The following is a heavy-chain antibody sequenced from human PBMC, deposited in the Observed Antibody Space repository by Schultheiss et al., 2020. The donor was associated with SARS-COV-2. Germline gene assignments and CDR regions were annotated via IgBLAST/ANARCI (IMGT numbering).Heavy chain of an antibody. V-gene: IGHV3-9*01. CDR2: ISGSGGST. J-gene: IGHJ3*02. Sequence: GGSLRLSCAASGFTFDDYAMHWVRQAPGKGLEWVSGISGSGGSTYYADSVKGRFTISRDNAKNSLYLQMNSLRAEDTALYYCAKDRYSGSYGAFDIWGQGTMVTVSS. CDR3: AKDRYSGSYGAFDI. D-gene: IGHD1-26*01. CDR1: GFTFDDYA.